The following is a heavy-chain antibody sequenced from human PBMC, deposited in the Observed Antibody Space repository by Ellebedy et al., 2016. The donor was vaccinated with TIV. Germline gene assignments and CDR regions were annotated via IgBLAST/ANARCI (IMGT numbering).Heavy chain of an antibody. J-gene: IGHJ4*02. Sequence: KVSXXGSGYSFTSHWIGWVRQMPGKGLEWMGIMFPGDSETKYSPSFQGQVTISADKSISTAYLQWSSLKASGTAMYYCARRVWGSYRPFDSWGQGTLVTVSS. D-gene: IGHD3-16*02. CDR2: MFPGDSET. V-gene: IGHV5-51*01. CDR1: GYSFTSHW. CDR3: ARRVWGSYRPFDS.